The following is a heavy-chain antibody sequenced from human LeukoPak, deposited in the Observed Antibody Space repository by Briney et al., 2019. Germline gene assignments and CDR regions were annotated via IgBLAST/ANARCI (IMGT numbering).Heavy chain of an antibody. CDR3: ARGPTYYESSGQVPFDY. CDR2: ISGSSGIT. D-gene: IGHD3-22*01. Sequence: GGSLRLSCAASGFTFNTYTMNWVRQAPGKGLEWVSYISGSSGITDYADSVRGRFTISRDNAKNSLYLQMNSLRAEDTAVYYCARGPTYYESSGQVPFDYWGQGTLVTVSS. V-gene: IGHV3-48*01. CDR1: GFTFNTYT. J-gene: IGHJ4*02.